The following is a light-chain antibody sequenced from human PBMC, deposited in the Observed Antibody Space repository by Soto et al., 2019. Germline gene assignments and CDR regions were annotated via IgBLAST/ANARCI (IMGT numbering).Light chain of an antibody. Sequence: EIVLTQSPGTLSLSPGERATLSCRASQSVSSSYLAWYQQKPGQAPRLLIYGVYTRAPGIPARFSGSGSGTDFSLTISRLEPEDFAVYYCHQYGSSPTTLGQGTKVDIK. J-gene: IGKJ1*01. V-gene: IGKV3-20*01. CDR3: HQYGSSPTT. CDR2: GVY. CDR1: QSVSSSY.